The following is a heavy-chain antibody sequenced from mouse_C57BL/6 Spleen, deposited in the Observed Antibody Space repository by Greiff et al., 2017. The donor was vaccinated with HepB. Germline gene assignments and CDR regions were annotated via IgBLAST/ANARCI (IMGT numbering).Heavy chain of an antibody. CDR1: GYSFTGYY. D-gene: IGHD1-1*01. J-gene: IGHJ4*01. V-gene: IGHV1-31*01. CDR2: IYPYNGVS. Sequence: VQLQQSGPELVKPGASVKISCKASGYSFTGYYMHWVKQSHGNILDWIGYIYPYNGVSSYNQKFKGKATLTVDKSSSTAYIELRSLTSEDSAVYYCARSVYYYGSSYRYYAMDYWGQGTSVTVSS. CDR3: ARSVYYYGSSYRYYAMDY.